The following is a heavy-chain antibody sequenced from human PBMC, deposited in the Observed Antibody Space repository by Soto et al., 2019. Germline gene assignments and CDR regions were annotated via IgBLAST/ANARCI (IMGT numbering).Heavy chain of an antibody. CDR2: IYPGDSDT. CDR3: ARHGVGDILTGQPDY. J-gene: IGHJ4*02. Sequence: GESLKISCKGSGCSFTSYRIGWVRQMPGKGLEWMGIIYPGDSDTRYSPSFQGQVTISADKSISTAYLQWSSLKASDTAMYYCARHGVGDILTGQPDYWGQGTLVTVSS. V-gene: IGHV5-51*01. D-gene: IGHD3-9*01. CDR1: GCSFTSYR.